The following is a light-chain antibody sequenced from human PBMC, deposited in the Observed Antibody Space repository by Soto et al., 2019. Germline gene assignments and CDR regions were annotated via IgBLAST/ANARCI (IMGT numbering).Light chain of an antibody. CDR3: AAWDDSLNGPGVV. V-gene: IGLV1-44*01. CDR1: SSNIGSNT. CDR2: SNN. J-gene: IGLJ2*01. Sequence: QSVLTQPPSASGTPGQRVTNSCSGSSSNIGSNTVNWYQQLPGTAPKLLIYSNNQRPSGVPDRFSGSKSGTSASLAISGLQSEDEADYYCAAWDDSLNGPGVVFGGGTKLTVL.